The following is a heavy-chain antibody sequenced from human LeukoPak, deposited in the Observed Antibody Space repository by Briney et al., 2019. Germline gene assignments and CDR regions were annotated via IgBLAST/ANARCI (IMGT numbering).Heavy chain of an antibody. CDR1: GFTFSSYS. CDR3: ARDCTKHWLPPGWFDP. CDR2: ISSSSSTI. D-gene: IGHD2-8*01. V-gene: IGHV3-48*01. J-gene: IGHJ5*02. Sequence: GGSLRLSCAASGFTFSSYSMNWVRQAPGKGLEWVSYISSSSSTIYYADSVKGRFTISRDNAKNSLYLQMNSLRAEDTAVYYCARDCTKHWLPPGWFDPWGQGTLVTVSS.